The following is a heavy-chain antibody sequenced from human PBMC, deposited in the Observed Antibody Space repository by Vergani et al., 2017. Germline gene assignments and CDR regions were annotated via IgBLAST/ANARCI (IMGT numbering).Heavy chain of an antibody. CDR3: ATSEYDFWSGYYYFDY. D-gene: IGHD3-3*01. CDR2: IYYSGCT. Sequence: QVQLQESGPGLVKPSQTLSLTCTVSGGSISSGDYYWSWIRQHPGKGLEWIGYIYYSGCTYYNPSLKSRVTISIDTSKNQFSLQLRSVTAADTAVYYCATSEYDFWSGYYYFDYWGQGTLVTVSS. CDR1: GGSISSGDYY. J-gene: IGHJ4*02. V-gene: IGHV4-31*03.